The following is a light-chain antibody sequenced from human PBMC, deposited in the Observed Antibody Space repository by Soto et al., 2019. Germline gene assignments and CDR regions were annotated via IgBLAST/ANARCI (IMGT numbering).Light chain of an antibody. Sequence: QSALTQPPSASGSPGQSVTISCTGTSSDVGAYIFVSWYQQHPGKAPKLMVYDVNRRPPGDPDRFFGSKSGNTASLTVSGLQAEDEADYYCVSFAGGTYVFGTGTKVTVL. V-gene: IGLV2-8*01. CDR1: SSDVGAYIF. CDR3: VSFAGGTYV. CDR2: DVN. J-gene: IGLJ1*01.